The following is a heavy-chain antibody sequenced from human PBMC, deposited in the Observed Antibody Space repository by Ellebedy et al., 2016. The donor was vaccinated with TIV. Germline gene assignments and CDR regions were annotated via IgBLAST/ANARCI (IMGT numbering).Heavy chain of an antibody. CDR2: INFNSGGT. CDR3: ARDGGVEEDWFDP. V-gene: IGHV1-2*02. Sequence: AASVKVSCKASGYTFTGYYMHWVRQAPGQGPEWMGWINFNSGGTNYAQRFQGRVAMTRDTSINTAYMELNRLSADDTAVYYCARDGGVEEDWFDPWGQGTQVTVSS. J-gene: IGHJ5*02. D-gene: IGHD5-24*01. CDR1: GYTFTGYY.